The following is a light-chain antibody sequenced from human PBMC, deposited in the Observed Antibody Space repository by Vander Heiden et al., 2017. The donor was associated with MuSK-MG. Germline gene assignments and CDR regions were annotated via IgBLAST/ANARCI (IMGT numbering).Light chain of an antibody. CDR1: QSVSSNY. CDR2: GAS. Sequence: EIVLTQSPGTLSLSPGERVTLSCRASQSVSSNYLAWYQQKSGQAPRLLIYGASSRATGIPDRFSGSGSGTDFTLTISRLEPEDFAVYYCQQYGSSPRTFGQGTRLEI. CDR3: QQYGSSPRT. V-gene: IGKV3-20*01. J-gene: IGKJ5*01.